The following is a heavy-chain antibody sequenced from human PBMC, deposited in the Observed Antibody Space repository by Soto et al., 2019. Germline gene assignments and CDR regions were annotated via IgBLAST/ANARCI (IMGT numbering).Heavy chain of an antibody. CDR1: GYTFTNYD. CDR3: ARVYDYGSGRPTPGGMDV. J-gene: IGHJ6*02. CDR2: ISTYTGNT. V-gene: IGHV1-18*01. Sequence: GASVKVSCKASGYTFTNYDINWVRQAPGQGLEWMGWISTYTGNTNYAQKLQGRVTMTTDTSTSTAYMELRSLSSDDTAVYYCARVYDYGSGRPTPGGMDVWGQETTCTAAS. D-gene: IGHD3-10*01.